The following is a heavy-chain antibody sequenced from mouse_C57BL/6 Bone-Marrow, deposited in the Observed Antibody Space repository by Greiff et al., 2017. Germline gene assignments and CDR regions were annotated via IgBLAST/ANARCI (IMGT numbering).Heavy chain of an antibody. CDR1: GYTFTSYT. V-gene: IGHV1-4*01. CDR2: INPSSGYT. D-gene: IGHD1-1*01. CDR3: ASMHYGSSYLYWYFDV. Sequence: LQQSGAELARPGASVKMSCKASGYTFTSYTMHWVKQRPGQGLEWIGYINPSSGYTQYNQKFKDKATLTADKSSSTAYMQLSSLTSEDSAVYYCASMHYGSSYLYWYFDVWGTGTTVTVSS. J-gene: IGHJ1*03.